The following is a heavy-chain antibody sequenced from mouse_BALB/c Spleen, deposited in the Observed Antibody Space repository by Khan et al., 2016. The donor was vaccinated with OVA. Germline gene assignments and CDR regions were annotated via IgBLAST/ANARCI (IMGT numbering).Heavy chain of an antibody. D-gene: IGHD2-4*01. CDR1: GFTFSDYY. CDR3: ARQDYDGIGY. CDR2: ISYGGDNI. Sequence: EVELVESGGGLVQPGGSLKLSCATSGFTFSDYYMYWVRQTPEKRLEWVAYISYGGDNIYYLDTVKGRFTITRDNATNTLYLQMSRLKYADTAMYYCARQDYDGIGYWGQGTLVTVSA. V-gene: IGHV5-12*02. J-gene: IGHJ3*01.